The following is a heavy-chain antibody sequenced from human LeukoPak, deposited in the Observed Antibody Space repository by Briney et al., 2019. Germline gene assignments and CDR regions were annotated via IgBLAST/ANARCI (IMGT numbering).Heavy chain of an antibody. CDR3: ARQVAAAGGWFDP. Sequence: SETLSLTCTVSGGSISSYYWSWTRQPPGKGLEWIGYIYYSGSTNYNPSLKSRVTISVDTSKNQFSLKLSSVIAADTAVYYCARQVAAAGGWFDPWGQGTLVTVSS. D-gene: IGHD6-13*01. CDR2: IYYSGST. V-gene: IGHV4-59*08. J-gene: IGHJ5*02. CDR1: GGSISSYY.